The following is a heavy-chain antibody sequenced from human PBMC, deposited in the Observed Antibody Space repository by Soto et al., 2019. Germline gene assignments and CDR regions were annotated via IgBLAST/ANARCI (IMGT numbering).Heavy chain of an antibody. CDR3: ARIRGDYGSGEFDY. V-gene: IGHV5-10-1*01. Sequence: PGESLKISWKGSGDSFTSYWISWVRKMPGKGLEWMGRIDPSDSYTNYSPSFQGHVTISADKSISTAYLQWSSLKASDTAMYYCARIRGDYGSGEFDYWGQGTLVTVSS. J-gene: IGHJ4*02. D-gene: IGHD3-10*01. CDR2: IDPSDSYT. CDR1: GDSFTSYW.